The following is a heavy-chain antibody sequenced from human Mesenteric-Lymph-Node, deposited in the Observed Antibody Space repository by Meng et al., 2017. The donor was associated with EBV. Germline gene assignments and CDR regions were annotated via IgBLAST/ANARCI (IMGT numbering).Heavy chain of an antibody. CDR3: ARDKGGRNDIWTYFDT. CDR1: GDRVSTATVA. Sequence: QVQLLRSRPRLVTPPQAPSLTLAISGDRVSTATVACNWSRQSPSRGLEWLGRTYYRSRWSNDYAVSVKGRLIISPDTSKNQFSLKLNSVTPEDTAVYFCARDKGGRNDIWTYFDTWGQGILVTVSS. CDR2: TYYRSRWSN. V-gene: IGHV6-1*02. J-gene: IGHJ4*02. D-gene: IGHD3-9*01.